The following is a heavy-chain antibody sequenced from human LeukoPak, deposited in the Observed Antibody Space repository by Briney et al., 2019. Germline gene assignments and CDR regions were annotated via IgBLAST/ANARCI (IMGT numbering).Heavy chain of an antibody. CDR2: INHSGST. J-gene: IGHJ4*02. CDR3: AREEGSYWTSGY. V-gene: IGHV4-34*01. Sequence: SETLSLTCAVYGGSFSGYYWSWIRQPPGKGLEWIGEINHSGSTNYNPSLKSRVTISVDTSKNQFSLKLSSVTAADTAVYYCAREEGSYWTSGYWGQGTLVTVSS. D-gene: IGHD3/OR15-3a*01. CDR1: GGSFSGYY.